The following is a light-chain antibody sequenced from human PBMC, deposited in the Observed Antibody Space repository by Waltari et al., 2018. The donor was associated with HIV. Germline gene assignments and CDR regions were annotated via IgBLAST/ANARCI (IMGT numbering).Light chain of an antibody. CDR3: QVWDSSSDHRRV. J-gene: IGLJ3*02. CDR1: NIGSKS. V-gene: IGLV3-21*04. CDR2: YDS. Sequence: SYVLTQPPSVSVDPGKTARITCGGNNIGSKSVHWCQQKPGQAPEPVIYYDSDRPSGIPERFSGSNSGSTATLTISRVEAGDEADYYCQVWDSSSDHRRVFGGGTKLTVL.